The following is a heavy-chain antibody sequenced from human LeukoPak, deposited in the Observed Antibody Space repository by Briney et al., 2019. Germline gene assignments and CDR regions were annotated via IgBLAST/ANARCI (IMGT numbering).Heavy chain of an antibody. Sequence: PGGSLRLSCAASEFTFTSYELNWVRQAPGKGLEWVSYISSSGNTISYADSVKGRFTISRDNAKNSLYLQVISLRAEDTAVYYCAKDLQSHYEVYYFDYWGQGTLPTPSS. J-gene: IGHJ4*02. V-gene: IGHV3-48*03. CDR2: ISSSGNTI. D-gene: IGHD3-22*01. CDR3: AKDLQSHYEVYYFDY. CDR1: EFTFTSYE.